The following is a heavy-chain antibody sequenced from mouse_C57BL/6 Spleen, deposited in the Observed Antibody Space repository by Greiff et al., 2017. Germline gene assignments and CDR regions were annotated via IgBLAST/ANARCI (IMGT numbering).Heavy chain of an antibody. CDR1: GYTFTDYY. CDR3: ARWGGLYYFDY. J-gene: IGHJ2*01. Sequence: VQLQQSGPELVKPGASVKISCKASGYTFTDYYMNWVKQSHGKSLEWIGDINPNNGGTSYNQKFKGKATLTVDKSSSTAYMELRSLTSEDSAVYYCARWGGLYYFDYWGQGTTLTVSS. CDR2: INPNNGGT. V-gene: IGHV1-26*01.